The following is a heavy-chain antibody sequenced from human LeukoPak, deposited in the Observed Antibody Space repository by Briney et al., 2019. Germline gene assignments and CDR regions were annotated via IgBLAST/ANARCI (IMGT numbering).Heavy chain of an antibody. CDR2: ISYDGSNK. V-gene: IGHV3-30*04. J-gene: IGHJ4*02. Sequence: TGGSLRPSCAASGFTFSSYAMHWVRQAPGKGLEWVAVISYDGSNKYYADSVKGRFTISRDNSKNTLYLQMNSLRAEDTAVYYCAHLPTAMEFDYWGQGTLVTVSS. CDR3: AHLPTAMEFDY. D-gene: IGHD5-18*01. CDR1: GFTFSSYA.